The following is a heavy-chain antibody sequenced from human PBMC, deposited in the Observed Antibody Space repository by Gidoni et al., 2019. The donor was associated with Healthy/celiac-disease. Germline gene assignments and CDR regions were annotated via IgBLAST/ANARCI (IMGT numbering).Heavy chain of an antibody. J-gene: IGHJ3*02. CDR3: ARQGRGFRYYYDSSGYPLRFDAFDI. CDR2: IYYSGST. V-gene: IGHV4-39*01. CDR1: GGSISSSSYY. D-gene: IGHD3-22*01. Sequence: QLQLQESGPGLVKPSETLSLTCTVSGGSISSSSYYWGWIRQPPGKGLEWIGSIYYSGSTYYNPSLKSRVTISVDTSKNQFSLKLSSVTAADTAVYYCARQGRGFRYYYDSSGYPLRFDAFDIWGQGTMVTVSS.